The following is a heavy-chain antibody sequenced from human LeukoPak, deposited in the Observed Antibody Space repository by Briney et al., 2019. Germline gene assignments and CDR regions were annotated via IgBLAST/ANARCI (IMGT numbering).Heavy chain of an antibody. V-gene: IGHV4-39*01. Sequence: SETLSLTCTVSGGSINSSSYYWGWIRQPPGKGLEWIGSIYYAGNTYYNPSLKSRVTISVDTSKNQFSLKLTSVTAADTAVYYCGRHEGFSSGRRWFDPWGQGTPVTVSS. CDR2: IYYAGNT. D-gene: IGHD6-19*01. J-gene: IGHJ5*02. CDR1: GGSINSSSYY. CDR3: GRHEGFSSGRRWFDP.